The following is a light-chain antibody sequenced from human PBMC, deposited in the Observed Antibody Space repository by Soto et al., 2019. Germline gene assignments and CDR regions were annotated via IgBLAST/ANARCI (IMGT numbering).Light chain of an antibody. V-gene: IGLV2-14*01. CDR1: SSDVGGYNY. CDR3: SSYTTSSTLVV. J-gene: IGLJ2*01. Sequence: QSALTQPASVSGSPGQSITISCTGTSSDVGGYNYVSWYQQHPGKAPKLMIYDVNNRRSGVSNRFSGSKSGNTASLTISGLQAEDEADYYCSSYTTSSTLVVFGGGTKVTVL. CDR2: DVN.